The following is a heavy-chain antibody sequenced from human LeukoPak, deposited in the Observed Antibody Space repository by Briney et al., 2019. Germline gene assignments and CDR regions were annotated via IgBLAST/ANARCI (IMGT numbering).Heavy chain of an antibody. CDR1: GFTFSSYA. CDR3: AGGGKYYYDSSGYYRY. CDR2: ISYDGSNK. J-gene: IGHJ4*02. D-gene: IGHD3-22*01. V-gene: IGHV3-30*04. Sequence: GGSLRLSCAASGFTFSSYAMHWVRQAPGKGLEWVAVISYDGSNKYYAASVKGRFPISRDNSKNTLYLQMNSLRAEDTAVYYCAGGGKYYYDSSGYYRYWGQGTLVTVSS.